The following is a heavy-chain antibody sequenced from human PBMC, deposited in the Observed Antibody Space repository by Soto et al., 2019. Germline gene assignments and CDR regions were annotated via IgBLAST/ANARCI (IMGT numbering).Heavy chain of an antibody. CDR3: ARDGSGDSSGYYFPNWFDP. D-gene: IGHD3-22*01. Sequence: PSETLSIPCPVSGCSISSYYWSWIRQPPGKGLEWIGYIYYSGSTNYNPSLKSRVTISVDTSKNQFSLKLSSVTAADTAVYYCARDGSGDSSGYYFPNWFDPWGQGTLVTVSS. CDR1: GCSISSYY. J-gene: IGHJ5*02. CDR2: IYYSGST. V-gene: IGHV4-59*01.